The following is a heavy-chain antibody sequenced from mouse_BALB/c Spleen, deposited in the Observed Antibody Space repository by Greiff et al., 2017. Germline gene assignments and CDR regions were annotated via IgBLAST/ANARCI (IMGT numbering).Heavy chain of an antibody. CDR1: GFSLTSYG. CDR3: ARKYGDY. CDR2: IWAGGST. V-gene: IGHV2-9*02. J-gene: IGHJ2*01. D-gene: IGHD2-10*02. Sequence: VQLQESGPGLVAPSQSLSITCTVSGFSLTSYGVHWVRQPPGKGLEWLGVIWAGGSTNYNSAIMSRLSISTDNSKHQDFLTMNSLQTDDTARYYCARKYGDYWGQGTTVTVSS.